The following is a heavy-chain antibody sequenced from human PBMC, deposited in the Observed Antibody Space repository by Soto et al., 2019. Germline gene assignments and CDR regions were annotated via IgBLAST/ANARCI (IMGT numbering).Heavy chain of an antibody. CDR2: IPQEGVDG. V-gene: IGHV3-7*03. CDR3: ARDHLILPAHDFFYGSDV. CDR1: GFVFSMYS. J-gene: IGHJ6*02. Sequence: GSLRLSCEVSGFVFSMYSMSWVRQTPGKGLEWVAKIPQEGVDGHYADSVKGRFTISRDNGKNSLYLQMNNLRAEDTAVYYCARDHLILPAHDFFYGSDVWGRGATVTVS. D-gene: IGHD2-21*02.